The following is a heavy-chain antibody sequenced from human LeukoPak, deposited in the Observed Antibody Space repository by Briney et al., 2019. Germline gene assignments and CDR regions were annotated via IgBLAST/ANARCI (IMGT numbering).Heavy chain of an antibody. D-gene: IGHD3/OR15-3a*01. Sequence: GASVKVSCKASGYTFTDYSIHWVRQAPGQGLEWMGRIIPILGIANYAQKFQGRVTITADKSTSTAYMELSSLRSEDTAVYYCARQGLDDYWYFDLWGRGTLVTVSS. V-gene: IGHV1-69*02. CDR1: GYTFTDYS. J-gene: IGHJ2*01. CDR3: ARQGLDDYWYFDL. CDR2: IIPILGIA.